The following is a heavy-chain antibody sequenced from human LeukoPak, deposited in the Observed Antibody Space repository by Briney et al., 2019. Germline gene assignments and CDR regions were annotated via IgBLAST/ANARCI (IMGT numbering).Heavy chain of an antibody. CDR2: ISWNSGSI. CDR3: AKDMRSDYYYGMDV. J-gene: IGHJ6*02. Sequence: GGSLRLSCAASGFTFDDYAMHWVRQAPGKGLEWVSGISWNSGSIGYADSVKGRFTISRDNAKNSLYLQMNSLRAEDTALYYCAKDMRSDYYYGMDVWGQGTTVTVSS. CDR1: GFTFDDYA. D-gene: IGHD5-24*01. V-gene: IGHV3-9*01.